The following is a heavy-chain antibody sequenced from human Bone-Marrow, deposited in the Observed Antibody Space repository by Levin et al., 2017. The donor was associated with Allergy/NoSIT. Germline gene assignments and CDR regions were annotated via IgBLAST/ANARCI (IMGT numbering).Heavy chain of an antibody. CDR3: ARAARLGHYLNS. V-gene: IGHV3-30*04. J-gene: IGHJ4*02. CDR2: ISYDSSKT. Sequence: GGSLRLSCTASGFSFSSYSMHWVRQAPGKGLVWVALISYDSSKTFYADSVKGRFTISRDNSNNTLSLQINSLRPDATAVYFCARAARLGHYLNSWGQGTLVTVSS. CDR1: GFSFSSYS.